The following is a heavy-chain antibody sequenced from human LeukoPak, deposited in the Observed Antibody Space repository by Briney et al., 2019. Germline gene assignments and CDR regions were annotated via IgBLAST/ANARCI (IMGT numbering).Heavy chain of an antibody. CDR2: IRYDGSNK. V-gene: IGHV3-30*02. D-gene: IGHD2-15*01. J-gene: IGHJ4*02. Sequence: PGGSLRLSCAASGFTFSSYGMHWVRQAPGKVLEWVAVIRYDGSNKYYADSVKGRFTISRDNSKNTLYLQMNSLRAEDTAVYYCAKVTVVVVAATPSDYWGQGTLVTVSS. CDR3: AKVTVVVVAATPSDY. CDR1: GFTFSSYG.